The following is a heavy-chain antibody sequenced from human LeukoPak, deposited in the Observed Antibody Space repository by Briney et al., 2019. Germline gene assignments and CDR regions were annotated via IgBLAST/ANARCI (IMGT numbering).Heavy chain of an antibody. J-gene: IGHJ3*02. CDR1: GGSISSSSYY. CDR2: IYYGGST. CDR3: ARPPYYYDNLDAFDI. Sequence: PSETLSLTCTVSGGSISSSSYYWDWIRQPPGKGLEWIGSIYYGGSTYYNPSLESRVTISVDTSKNQFSLKLSSVTAADTAVYYCARPPYYYDNLDAFDIWGQGTMVTVSS. V-gene: IGHV4-39*01. D-gene: IGHD3-22*01.